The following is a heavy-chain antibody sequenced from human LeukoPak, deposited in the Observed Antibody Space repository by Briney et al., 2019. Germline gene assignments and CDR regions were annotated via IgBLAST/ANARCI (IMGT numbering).Heavy chain of an antibody. Sequence: GGSLRLSCAASGFTFSSYAVHWVRQAPGKGLEWVALKSYDGSNKYHADSVKGRFTISRDNSKNTLYLQMNSLRVEDTAVYYCTRERSGYDHQYWGQGTLVTVSS. CDR3: TRERSGYDHQY. D-gene: IGHD5-12*01. V-gene: IGHV3-30-3*01. CDR1: GFTFSSYA. CDR2: KSYDGSNK. J-gene: IGHJ4*02.